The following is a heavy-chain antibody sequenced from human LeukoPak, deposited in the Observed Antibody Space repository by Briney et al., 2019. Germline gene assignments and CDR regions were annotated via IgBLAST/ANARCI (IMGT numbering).Heavy chain of an antibody. Sequence: GSLRLSCAASGFTFDDYAMSWVRQVPGKGLEWVSGINWNGTRTGYADSVKGRFTISRDNAKNSLYLQMNSLRAEDTALYYCAKDILWGGYDWATMVDNKWGAFDIWGQGTMVTVSS. CDR2: INWNGTRT. V-gene: IGHV3-20*04. CDR1: GFTFDDYA. CDR3: AKDILWGGYDWATMVDNKWGAFDI. D-gene: IGHD5-12*01. J-gene: IGHJ3*02.